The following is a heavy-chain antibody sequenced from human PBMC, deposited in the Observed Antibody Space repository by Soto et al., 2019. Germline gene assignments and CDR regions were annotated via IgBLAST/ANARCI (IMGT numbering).Heavy chain of an antibody. CDR3: AKIAIDGDFEYYYYYMDV. D-gene: IGHD4-17*01. CDR2: ISGSGGST. J-gene: IGHJ6*03. Sequence: EVQLLESGGGLVQPGGSLRLSCAASGFTFSSYAMSWVRQSPGKGLEWVSAISGSGGSTYYADSVKGRFTISRDNSKNTLYMPMNSLRAEDTDVYYCAKIAIDGDFEYYYYYMDVWGKGTTVTVSS. V-gene: IGHV3-23*01. CDR1: GFTFSSYA.